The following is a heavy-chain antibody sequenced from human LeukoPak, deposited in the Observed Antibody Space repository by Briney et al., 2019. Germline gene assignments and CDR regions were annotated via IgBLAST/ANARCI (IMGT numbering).Heavy chain of an antibody. CDR3: ASPPGYGMDV. CDR2: ISSSSTI. J-gene: IGHJ6*02. Sequence: GGSLRLSCAASGFTFSSYSMNWVRQAPGKGLEWVSYISSSSTIYYADSVKGRFTISRDNAKNSLYLQMNSLRAEDTAVYYCASPPGYGMDVWGQGTTVTVSS. CDR1: GFTFSSYS. V-gene: IGHV3-48*04.